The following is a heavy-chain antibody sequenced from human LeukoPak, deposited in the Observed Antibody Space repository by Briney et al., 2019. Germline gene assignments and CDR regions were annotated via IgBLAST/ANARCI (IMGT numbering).Heavy chain of an antibody. CDR1: GFTFSSYA. CDR2: ISYDGSNK. D-gene: IGHD2-15*01. J-gene: IGHJ3*02. V-gene: IGHV3-30*04. Sequence: GGSLRLSCAASGFTFSSYAMHWVRQAPGKGLEWVAVISYDGSNKYYADSVKGRFTISRDNSKNTLYLQMNSLRAEDTAVYYCARASNIVVVVGKAFDIWGQGTMVTVSS. CDR3: ARASNIVVVVGKAFDI.